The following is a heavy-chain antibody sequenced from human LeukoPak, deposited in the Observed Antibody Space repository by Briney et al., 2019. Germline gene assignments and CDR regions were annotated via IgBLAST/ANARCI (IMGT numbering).Heavy chain of an antibody. J-gene: IGHJ3*02. CDR1: GGSISGYH. V-gene: IGHV4-59*08. D-gene: IGHD3-22*01. CDR2: IDYTWNT. CDR3: ARLDRPGGRTGDVFDI. Sequence: PSETLSLTCTVSGGSISGYHWSWFRQPAGKGLEWIGYIDYTWNTNYSPSLKSRVTMSLDMSKNQFSLEMNSVTAADTAMFYCARLDRPGGRTGDVFDIWGQGTIVTVSS.